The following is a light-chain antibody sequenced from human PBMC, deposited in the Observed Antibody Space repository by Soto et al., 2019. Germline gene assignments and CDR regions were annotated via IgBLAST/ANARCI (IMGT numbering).Light chain of an antibody. J-gene: IGKJ5*01. Sequence: EIVLTQSPGTLSLSPGESATFSCRASQSVSSRYLAWYQQKPGQAPRLLIYGASSRATGIPDRFSGSGSGTDFTLTISRLEPEDFAVYYCQQYSSSPRVTCGQGTRLEIK. CDR3: QQYSSSPRVT. CDR2: GAS. CDR1: QSVSSRY. V-gene: IGKV3-20*01.